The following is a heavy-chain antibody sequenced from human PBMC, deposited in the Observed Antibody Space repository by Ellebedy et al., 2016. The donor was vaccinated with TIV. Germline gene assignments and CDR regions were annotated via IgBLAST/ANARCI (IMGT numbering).Heavy chain of an antibody. Sequence: MPSETLSLTCTVSGGSISSSSYYWGWIRQPPGKGLEWIGNIYYSGSTYYNPSLKSRVTISVDTSKNQFSLKLTSVTAADTAVYYCARRFAAAGSIFDYWGQGTLVTVSS. D-gene: IGHD6-13*01. J-gene: IGHJ4*02. V-gene: IGHV4-39*01. CDR1: GGSISSSSYY. CDR3: ARRFAAAGSIFDY. CDR2: IYYSGST.